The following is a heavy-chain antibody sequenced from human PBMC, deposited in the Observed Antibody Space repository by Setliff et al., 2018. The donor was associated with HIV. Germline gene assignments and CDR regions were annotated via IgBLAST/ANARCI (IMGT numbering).Heavy chain of an antibody. CDR3: ARVRLTMIMMVDYFDQ. Sequence: PSETLSLTCSVSGGSISNFYWSWIRQPPGKGLEWVGHIYSTGDTNYNPSLKSRVTLSADTSKNQLSLSRTSVTAADTAVYYCARVRLTMIMMVDYFDQWGQGTLVTVSS. V-gene: IGHV4-4*07. CDR2: IYSTGDT. CDR1: GGSISNFY. D-gene: IGHD3-22*01. J-gene: IGHJ4*02.